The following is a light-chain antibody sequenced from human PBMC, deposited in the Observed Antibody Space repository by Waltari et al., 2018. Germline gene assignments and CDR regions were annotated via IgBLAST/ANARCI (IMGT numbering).Light chain of an antibody. CDR1: NSYIGNNY. J-gene: IGLJ1*01. Sequence: QSVLTQPPSASGTPGQRVTVSCSGINSYIGNNYIYWYQQVPGTAPKLLICRNTQRPSGVADRFSGDKSGTSASRAISGLRSEDEADYYCAKWGGGLSVLYVFGTGTKVTVL. CDR2: RNT. CDR3: AKWGGGLSVLYV. V-gene: IGLV1-47*01.